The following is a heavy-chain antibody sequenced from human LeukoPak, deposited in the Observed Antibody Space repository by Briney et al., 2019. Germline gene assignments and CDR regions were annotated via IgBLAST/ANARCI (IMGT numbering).Heavy chain of an antibody. V-gene: IGHV3-30*04. D-gene: IGHD3-10*01. CDR2: ISYDGSNK. Sequence: GGSLRLSCAASGFTFSSYAMHWVRQAPGKGLEWVAAISYDGSNKYYADSVKGRFTISRDNSKNTLYLQMNSLRAEDTAVYYCAGDSAYYYGSGSYYNYWGQGTLVTVSS. CDR3: AGDSAYYYGSGSYYNY. J-gene: IGHJ4*02. CDR1: GFTFSSYA.